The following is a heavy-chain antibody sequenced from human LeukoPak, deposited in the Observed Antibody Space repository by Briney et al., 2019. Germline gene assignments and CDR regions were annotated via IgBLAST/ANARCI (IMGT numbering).Heavy chain of an antibody. CDR2: IYYSGST. Sequence: SETLSLTCTVSGGSISSSSYYWGWIRQPPGKGLEWIGSIYYSGSTYYNPSLKSRVTISVDTSKNQFSLKLSSVTAADTAVYYCARGQLERVEKVRGYYYYYMDVWGKGTTVTVSS. CDR1: GGSISSSSYY. V-gene: IGHV4-39*07. J-gene: IGHJ6*03. CDR3: ARGQLERVEKVRGYYYYYMDV. D-gene: IGHD1-1*01.